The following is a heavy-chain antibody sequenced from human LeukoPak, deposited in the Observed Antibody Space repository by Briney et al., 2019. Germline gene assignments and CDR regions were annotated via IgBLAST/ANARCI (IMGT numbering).Heavy chain of an antibody. J-gene: IGHJ4*02. CDR3: ARAYGSGSYKFDY. D-gene: IGHD3-10*01. Sequence: GGSLRLSCAASGFTFSSYSMNWVRQAPRKGLEWVSSISSSSSYIYYADSVKGRFTISRDNAKNSLYLQMNSLRAEDTAVYYWARAYGSGSYKFDYWGQGTLVSVSS. CDR2: ISSSSSYI. V-gene: IGHV3-21*01. CDR1: GFTFSSYS.